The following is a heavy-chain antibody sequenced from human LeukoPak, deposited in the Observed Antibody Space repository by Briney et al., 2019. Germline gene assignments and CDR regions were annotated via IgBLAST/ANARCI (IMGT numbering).Heavy chain of an antibody. D-gene: IGHD6-19*01. V-gene: IGHV1-2*02. CDR3: ARAAGLAVAGDY. Sequence: RASVKVSCMASGYTFTGYYMHWVRQAPGQGLEWMGWINPNSGGTNYAQEFQGRVTMTRDTSISTAYMELSRLRSDDTAVYYCARAAGLAVAGDYWGQGTLVTVSS. J-gene: IGHJ4*02. CDR2: INPNSGGT. CDR1: GYTFTGYY.